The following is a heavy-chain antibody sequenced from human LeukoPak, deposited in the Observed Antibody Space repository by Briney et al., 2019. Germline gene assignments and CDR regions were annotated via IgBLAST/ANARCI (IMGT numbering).Heavy chain of an antibody. D-gene: IGHD4-17*01. CDR1: GFTLSSYW. CDR2: INSDGSST. CDR3: ASDPPGDYGLGF. Sequence: GGSLRLSCAASGFTLSSYWMHWVRQAPGKGLVWVSRINSDGSSTNYADSVRGRFTISRDNSNNTLYLQMNRLRVKDTAVYYCASDPPGDYGLGFWGQGTLVTVSS. J-gene: IGHJ4*02. V-gene: IGHV3-74*01.